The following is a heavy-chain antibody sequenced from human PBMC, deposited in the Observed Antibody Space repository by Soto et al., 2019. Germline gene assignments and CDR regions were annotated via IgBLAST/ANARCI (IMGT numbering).Heavy chain of an antibody. Sequence: GGSLRLSCAASGFTFSNAWMSWVRQAPGKGLEWVGRIKSKTDGGTTDYAAPVKGRFTISRDDSKNTLYLQMNSLKTEDTAVYYCTTEDDYIWGSYRLGAFDIWGQGTMVTVSS. CDR1: GFTFSNAW. J-gene: IGHJ3*02. CDR3: TTEDDYIWGSYRLGAFDI. V-gene: IGHV3-15*01. CDR2: IKSKTDGGTT. D-gene: IGHD3-16*02.